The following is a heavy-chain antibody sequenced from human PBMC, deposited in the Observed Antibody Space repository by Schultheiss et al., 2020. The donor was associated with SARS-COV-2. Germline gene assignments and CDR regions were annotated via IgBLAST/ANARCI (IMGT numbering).Heavy chain of an antibody. CDR3: ARVSWRGYYFDY. Sequence: SETLSLTCTVSGGSISSGGYYWSWIRQHPGKGLEWIGYFYYSGSTNYNPSLKSRVTISVDTSKNQFSLKLISVTAADTAVYYCARVSWRGYYFDYWGQGTLVTVSS. CDR1: GGSISSGGYY. CDR2: FYYSGST. J-gene: IGHJ4*02. V-gene: IGHV4-61*08. D-gene: IGHD3-3*01.